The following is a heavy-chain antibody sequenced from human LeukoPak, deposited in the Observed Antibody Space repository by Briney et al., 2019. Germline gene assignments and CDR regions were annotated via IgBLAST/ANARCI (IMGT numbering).Heavy chain of an antibody. D-gene: IGHD3-3*01. CDR2: IYHSGST. CDR3: AREGGRNDFWSGSNWFDP. J-gene: IGHJ5*02. CDR1: GGSISSSNW. V-gene: IGHV4-4*02. Sequence: SGTLSLTCAVSGGSISSSNWWSWVRQPPGKGLEWIGEIYHSGSTNYNPSLKSRVTISVDKSKNQFSLKLSSVTAADTAVYYCAREGGRNDFWSGSNWFDPWGQGTLVTVSS.